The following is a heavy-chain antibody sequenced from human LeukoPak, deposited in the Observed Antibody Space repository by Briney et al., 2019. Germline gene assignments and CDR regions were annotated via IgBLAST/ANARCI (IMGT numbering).Heavy chain of an antibody. CDR1: GGSISNYY. J-gene: IGHJ6*01. Sequence: PSETLSLTCTASGGSISNYYWNWIRQPPGKGLEWIGYIYYSGSTNYNPSLKSRVTISVDTSKNQYSLKLSSMTAADTAVYYCARSDWSDTSCVVFYGMDVWGQGTTVTVSS. CDR3: ARSDWSDTSCVVFYGMDV. V-gene: IGHV4-59*08. D-gene: IGHD2-2*01. CDR2: IYYSGST.